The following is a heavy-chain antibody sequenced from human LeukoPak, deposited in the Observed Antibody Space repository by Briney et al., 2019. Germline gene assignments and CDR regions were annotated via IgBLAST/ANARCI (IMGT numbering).Heavy chain of an antibody. CDR3: ARRSSSWYGASENWFDP. Sequence: ASVKVSCKASGGTFSSYAISWVRQAPGQGLEWMGIINPSGGSTSYAQKFQGRVTMTRDMSTSTVYMELSSLRSEDTAVYYCARRSSSWYGASENWFDPWGQGTLVTVSS. V-gene: IGHV1-46*01. CDR1: GGTFSSYA. D-gene: IGHD6-13*01. J-gene: IGHJ5*02. CDR2: INPSGGST.